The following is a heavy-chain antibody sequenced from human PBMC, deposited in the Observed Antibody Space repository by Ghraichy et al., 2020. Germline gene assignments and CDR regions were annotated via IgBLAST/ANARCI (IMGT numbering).Heavy chain of an antibody. CDR3: VRDSVYTSWWEYDF. CDR2: INPNDGST. CDR1: GYSFTDYY. Sequence: ASVKVSCKASGYSFTDYYIHWLRQAPGLGLDYMGWINPNDGSTNYARKFEGRVTVTTDTSATTAYVELNSLRSDDTAVYFCVRDSVYTSWWEYDFWGQGTLVTVSS. D-gene: IGHD1-26*01. J-gene: IGHJ4*02. V-gene: IGHV1-2*02.